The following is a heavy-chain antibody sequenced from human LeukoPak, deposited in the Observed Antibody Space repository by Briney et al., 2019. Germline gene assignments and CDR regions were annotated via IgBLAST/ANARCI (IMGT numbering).Heavy chain of an antibody. V-gene: IGHV3-74*01. Sequence: GGSLRLSCAASGFTFSSYWMHWVRQAPGKGLVWVSRINTDGSSTSYADSVKGRFTISRDNAKNTLYLQMNSLRAEDTAVYYCARVSYCSSTSCYLPFDYWGQGTLVTVSS. J-gene: IGHJ4*02. CDR2: INTDGSST. CDR3: ARVSYCSSTSCYLPFDY. D-gene: IGHD2-2*01. CDR1: GFTFSSYW.